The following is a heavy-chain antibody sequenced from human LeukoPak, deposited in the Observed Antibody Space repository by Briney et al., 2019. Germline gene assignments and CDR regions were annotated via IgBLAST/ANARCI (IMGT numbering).Heavy chain of an antibody. Sequence: ASVKVSCKASGYTFTSCAMYWVRQAPGQGLEWMGWINPDNGGTNYAQKFQGRVTMTRDTSISTAYMELSRLTSDDTAVYYCARNFGDFWSGNDYNWFDPWGQGTLVIVSS. D-gene: IGHD3-3*01. CDR3: ARNFGDFWSGNDYNWFDP. V-gene: IGHV1-2*02. CDR1: GYTFTSCA. CDR2: INPDNGGT. J-gene: IGHJ5*02.